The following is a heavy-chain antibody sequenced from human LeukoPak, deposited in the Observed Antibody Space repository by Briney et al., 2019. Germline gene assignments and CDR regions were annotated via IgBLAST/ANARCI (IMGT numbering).Heavy chain of an antibody. Sequence: GGSLRLSCAASGFTLSGSSMNWVRQAPEKGLEWVSSITSTKSYIYYADSVKGRFTISRDNAKNSLYLQMNSLRAEDTAVYYCASGYSGYDYALHIWGQGTMVTVSS. CDR3: ASGYSGYDYALHI. D-gene: IGHD5-12*01. CDR1: GFTLSGSS. V-gene: IGHV3-21*01. CDR2: ITSTKSYI. J-gene: IGHJ3*02.